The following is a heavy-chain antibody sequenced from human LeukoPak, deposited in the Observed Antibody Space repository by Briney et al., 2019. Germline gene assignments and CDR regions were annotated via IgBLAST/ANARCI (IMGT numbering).Heavy chain of an antibody. D-gene: IGHD4-17*01. CDR1: GLTFSNFG. V-gene: IGHV3-33*01. J-gene: IGHJ4*02. CDR2: IWYDGSNK. CDR3: ARDYQAGDHYFDY. Sequence: GGSLRLSCAASGLTFSNFGMHWVRQAPGKGLEWVAVIWYDGSNKYYADSVKGRFTISRDNSKNTLFLQMNSLRAEDTAVYYCARDYQAGDHYFDYWGQGTLVAVSS.